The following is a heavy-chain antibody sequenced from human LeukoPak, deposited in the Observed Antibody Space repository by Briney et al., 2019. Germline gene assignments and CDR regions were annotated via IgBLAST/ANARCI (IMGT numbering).Heavy chain of an antibody. CDR3: ARDPRYYDFWPFDP. V-gene: IGHV1-69*13. Sequence: SVKVSCKASGGTFSSYAISWVRQAPGQGLEWMGGIIPIFGTANYAQKFQGGVTITADESTSTAYMELSSLRSEDTAVYYCARDPRYYDFWPFDPWGQGTLVTVSS. CDR2: IIPIFGTA. D-gene: IGHD3-3*01. J-gene: IGHJ5*02. CDR1: GGTFSSYA.